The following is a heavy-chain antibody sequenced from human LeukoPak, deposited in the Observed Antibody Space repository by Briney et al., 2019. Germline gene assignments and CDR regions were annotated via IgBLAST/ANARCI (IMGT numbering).Heavy chain of an antibody. J-gene: IGHJ6*03. CDR3: ALLGVMTRYYMDV. V-gene: IGHV3-64*01. D-gene: IGHD3-16*01. CDR2: ISSNGGST. CDR1: GFTFSSYA. Sequence: PGGSLRLSCAASGFTFSSYAMHWVRQAPGKGLEYVSAISSNGGSTYYANSVKGRFTISRDNSKNTLYLQMGSLRAEDMVVYYCALLGVMTRYYMDVWGKGTTVTISS.